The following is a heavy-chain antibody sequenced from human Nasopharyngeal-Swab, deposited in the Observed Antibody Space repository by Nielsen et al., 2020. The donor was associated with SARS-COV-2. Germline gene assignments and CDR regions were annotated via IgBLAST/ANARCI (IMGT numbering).Heavy chain of an antibody. CDR1: GGSMNSYY. CDR3: ARIQVDDDFWTGYHFDY. CDR2: VFNSGST. J-gene: IGHJ4*02. Sequence: SETLSLTCTVSGGSMNSYYWYWIRQPPGKGLEWIGYVFNSGSTEYSPSLKRRATISVDTSNNQFSLKLSSVTAADTAVYSCARIQVDDDFWTGYHFDYWGQGTLVTVSS. V-gene: IGHV4-59*01. D-gene: IGHD3/OR15-3a*01.